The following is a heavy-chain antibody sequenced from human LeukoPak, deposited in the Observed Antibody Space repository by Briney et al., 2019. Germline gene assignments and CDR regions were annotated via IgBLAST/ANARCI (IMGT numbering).Heavy chain of an antibody. CDR3: ARDGYSGSDAL. V-gene: IGHV4-59*02. CDR1: GGSVSGDY. J-gene: IGHJ4*02. Sequence: SETLSLTCSVSGGSVSGDYWSWIRQPPGKGLEWIGYIYHSGSTKYNPSLKSRVTISVDTSQNQFSLKLSSVTAADTAVYYCARDGYSGSDALWGQGTLVTVSS. CDR2: IYHSGST. D-gene: IGHD5-12*01.